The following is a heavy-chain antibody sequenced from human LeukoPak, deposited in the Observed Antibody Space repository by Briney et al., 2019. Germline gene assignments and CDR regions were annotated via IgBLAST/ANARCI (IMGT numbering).Heavy chain of an antibody. CDR2: IYHSGST. J-gene: IGHJ4*02. CDR3: ASVVPANY. D-gene: IGHD2-15*01. V-gene: IGHV4-38-2*02. CDR1: GYSISSGYY. Sequence: SETLSLTCTVSGYSISSGYYWGWIRQPPRKGLEWIGNIYHSGSTYYNPSLKSRVTISVDTSKNQFSLKLSSVTAADTAVYYCASVVPANYWGQGTLVTVSS.